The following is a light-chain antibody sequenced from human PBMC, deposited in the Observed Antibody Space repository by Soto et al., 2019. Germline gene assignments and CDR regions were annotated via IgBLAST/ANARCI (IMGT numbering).Light chain of an antibody. CDR1: SSDVGGYDY. CDR2: EVS. J-gene: IGLJ1*01. V-gene: IGLV2-8*01. Sequence: QSVLTQPPSASGSPGQSVTISCTGASSDVGGYDYVSWYQQHPGKAPKVMIYEVSKRPSGVPDRFSGSTSGNTASLTVSGLHAEDEADYYCSSYAGSNTFVFGTGTKLTVL. CDR3: SSYAGSNTFV.